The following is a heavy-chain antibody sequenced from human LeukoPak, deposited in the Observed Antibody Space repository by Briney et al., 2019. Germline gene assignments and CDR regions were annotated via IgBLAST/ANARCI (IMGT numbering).Heavy chain of an antibody. CDR3: ARGAIVVVPAAIWGFDY. CDR1: GGSFSGYY. V-gene: IGHV4-34*01. Sequence: PSETLSLTCAVYGGSFSGYYWSWIRQPPGKGLEWIGEINHSGSTNYNPSLKSRVTISVDTSKNQFSLKLSSVTAADMAVYYCARGAIVVVPAAIWGFDYWGQGTLVTVSS. J-gene: IGHJ4*02. D-gene: IGHD2-2*02. CDR2: INHSGST.